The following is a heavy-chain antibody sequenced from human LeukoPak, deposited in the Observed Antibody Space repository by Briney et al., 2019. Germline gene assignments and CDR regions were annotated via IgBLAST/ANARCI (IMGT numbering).Heavy chain of an antibody. V-gene: IGHV4-4*02. Sequence: SETLSLTCGVSGDSISSSYWWSWVRQTPGKGLEWIGEIYHSGSTNYNPSLKSRVTISMDKSRNQFSLKLSSVTAADTAVYYCARGQGYSYGYEWFDPWGQGTLVTVSS. CDR3: ARGQGYSYGYEWFDP. D-gene: IGHD5-18*01. CDR2: IYHSGST. J-gene: IGHJ5*02. CDR1: GDSISSSYW.